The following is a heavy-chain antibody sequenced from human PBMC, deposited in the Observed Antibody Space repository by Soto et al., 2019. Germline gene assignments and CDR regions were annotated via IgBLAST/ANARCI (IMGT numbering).Heavy chain of an antibody. CDR2: IYSGDEI. CDR1: GFSVSGSS. Sequence: PGGSLRLSSSDTGFSVSGSSMFWVRQAPGKGLEWVSIIYSGDEIYYADSVKGRFTISRDTSKNTVYLQMNSLRAEDTAVYFCARNCTGGSWLAPGFWGQGTLVTVSS. D-gene: IGHD2-8*02. J-gene: IGHJ4*02. CDR3: ARNCTGGSWLAPGF. V-gene: IGHV3-53*01.